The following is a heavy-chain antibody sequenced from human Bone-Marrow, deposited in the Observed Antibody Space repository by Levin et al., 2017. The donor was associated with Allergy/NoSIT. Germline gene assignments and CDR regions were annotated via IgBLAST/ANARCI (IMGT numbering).Heavy chain of an antibody. CDR1: GFTFRNFA. D-gene: IGHD3-10*01. J-gene: IGHJ4*02. CDR2: INGTGTET. CDR3: AKDYRGGDAQFDY. V-gene: IGHV3-23*01. Sequence: LPGGSLRLSCAASGFTFRNFAMSWVRQAPGKGLEWVSCINGTGTETFYADSVRGRFTISRDNSKNTLYLQMNSLKVEDTAIYYCAKDYRGGDAQFDYWGLGTLVTVSS.